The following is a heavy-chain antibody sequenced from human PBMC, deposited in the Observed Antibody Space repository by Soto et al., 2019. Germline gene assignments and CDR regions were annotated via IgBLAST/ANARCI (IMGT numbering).Heavy chain of an antibody. V-gene: IGHV3-15*01. D-gene: IGHD3-9*01. J-gene: IGHJ6*03. CDR3: TTGWNYDILTIHYYYYYMDV. CDR2: IKSKTDGGTT. Sequence: GGSLRLSCAASGFTFSNAWMSWVRQAPGKGLEWVGRIKSKTDGGTTDYAAPVKGRFTISRDDSKNTLYLQMNSLKTEDTAVYYCTTGWNYDILTIHYYYYYMDVWGKGTTVTVSS. CDR1: GFTFSNAW.